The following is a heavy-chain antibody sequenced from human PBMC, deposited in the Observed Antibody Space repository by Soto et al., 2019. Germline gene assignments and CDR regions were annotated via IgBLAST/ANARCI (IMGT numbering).Heavy chain of an antibody. Sequence: GGSLRLSCAASGLAFDNHVMHWVRQAPGKGLEWVGFISYDGSNQYYADSVKGRFTISRDDSKNTLWLQMDSLRGEDTAVYYCARDWSGSYGSSFYFDYWGQGTLVTVSS. J-gene: IGHJ4*02. CDR3: ARDWSGSYGSSFYFDY. V-gene: IGHV3-30-3*01. CDR1: GLAFDNHV. D-gene: IGHD2-15*01. CDR2: ISYDGSNQ.